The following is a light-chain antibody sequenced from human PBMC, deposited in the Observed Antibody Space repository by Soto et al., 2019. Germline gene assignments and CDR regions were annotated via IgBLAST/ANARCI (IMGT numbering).Light chain of an antibody. CDR2: GVS. Sequence: EIVLTQSPGTLSLSPGERATLSCRASQSVSSNYFAWYQQKPGQAPRLLISGVSSRATGIPDRFSGSGSGTDFTLTISSLEPEDIAGYYCQQYGSPPRTFGQGTKVEIK. CDR1: QSVSSNY. V-gene: IGKV3-20*01. CDR3: QQYGSPPRT. J-gene: IGKJ1*01.